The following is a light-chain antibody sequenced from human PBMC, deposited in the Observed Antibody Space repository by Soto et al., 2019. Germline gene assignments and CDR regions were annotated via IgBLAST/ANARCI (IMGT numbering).Light chain of an antibody. CDR1: QSGGSNY. Sequence: EIGLTQSPGTRSLSPGERATLSCRASQSGGSNYLAWYQQKPGQPPRLLIQDASRRATGIPDRLTGSGSGADFTRTISRLEPEDFAVYYCKPYGSSRWTFGQGTKVEIK. J-gene: IGKJ1*01. CDR2: DAS. V-gene: IGKV3-20*01. CDR3: KPYGSSRWT.